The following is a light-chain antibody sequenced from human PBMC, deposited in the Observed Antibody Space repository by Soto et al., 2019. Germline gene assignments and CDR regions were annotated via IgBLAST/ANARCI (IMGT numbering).Light chain of an antibody. CDR3: QQAKSFPPT. Sequence: DIQMTQSPSSLSASVGDRVTITCRASQNVAHFLNWYQQKPGKAPKLLIYATSSLHSGVPSRFSGSGFGTDFTLTISSLQTEDFATFYCQQAKSFPPTFGQGTKVEIK. V-gene: IGKV1-39*01. J-gene: IGKJ2*01. CDR1: QNVAHF. CDR2: ATS.